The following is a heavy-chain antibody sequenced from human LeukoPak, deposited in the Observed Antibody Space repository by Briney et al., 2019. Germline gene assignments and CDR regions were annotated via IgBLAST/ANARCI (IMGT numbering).Heavy chain of an antibody. CDR1: GYTFTDYY. D-gene: IGHD3-3*01. J-gene: IGHJ4*02. CDR2: ISAYNGNT. CDR3: ARVGMGYYDFWSGYPHYFDY. V-gene: IGHV1-18*04. Sequence: VASVKVSCKASGYTFTDYYMHWVRQAPGQGLEWMGWISAYNGNTNYAQKLQGRVTMTTDTSTSTAYMELRSLRSDDTAVYYCARVGMGYYDFWSGYPHYFDYWGQGTLVTVSS.